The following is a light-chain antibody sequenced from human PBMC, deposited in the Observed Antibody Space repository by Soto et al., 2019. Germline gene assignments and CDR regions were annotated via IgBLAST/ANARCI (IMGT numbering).Light chain of an antibody. J-gene: IGLJ2*01. Sequence: QSALTRPASVSGSPGQSITISCTGTSSDVGAYNYVSWYQQHPGKAPKLMIYDVSNRPSGVSNRFSGSKSGNTAFLTISGLQAEDEADYYCSSYRSGSTPVVFGGGTKLTVL. V-gene: IGLV2-14*01. CDR3: SSYRSGSTPVV. CDR2: DVS. CDR1: SSDVGAYNY.